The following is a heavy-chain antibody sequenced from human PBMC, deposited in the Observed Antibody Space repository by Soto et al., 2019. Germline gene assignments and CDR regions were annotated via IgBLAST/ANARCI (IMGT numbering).Heavy chain of an antibody. D-gene: IGHD1-26*01. CDR3: ARYGGSRGVDY. CDR1: GFTFNTYA. J-gene: IGHJ4*02. CDR2: IGGGGISI. Sequence: PGGSLRLSCAASGFTFNTYAMTWVRQPPGKGLEWVSVIGGGGISIYYVDSVKGRFTISRDNSKNTLYLQMNSLRAEDTAVYYCARYGGSRGVDYWGQGTLVTVSS. V-gene: IGHV3-23*01.